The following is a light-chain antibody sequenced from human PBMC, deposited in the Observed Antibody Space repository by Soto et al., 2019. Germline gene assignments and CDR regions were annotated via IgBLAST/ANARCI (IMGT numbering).Light chain of an antibody. CDR1: QNIDIF. V-gene: IGKV1-39*01. J-gene: IGKJ4*01. CDR3: QQSYSAPPLT. Sequence: DIQMTQSPSSLSASVGDRVTITCRASQNIDIFLNWYHQKPGRAPPLLIYGASTLQNGVPSRFSGSGSGTDFSLTISSLQPEDFGTYYCQQSYSAPPLTFGAGTKVDIK. CDR2: GAS.